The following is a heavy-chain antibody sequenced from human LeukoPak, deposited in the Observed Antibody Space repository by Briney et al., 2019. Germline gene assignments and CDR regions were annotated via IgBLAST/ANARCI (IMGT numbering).Heavy chain of an antibody. CDR2: INSDGSST. CDR1: GFTFSYYW. Sequence: PGGSLRLSCAVSGFTFSYYWMHWVRQAPGKGLVWVSRINSDGSSTDYADSAKGRFTISRDNAKNTLYLQMNSLRAEDTAVYYCARDQIGPVAGTDYWGQGTLVTVSS. J-gene: IGHJ4*02. CDR3: ARDQIGPVAGTDY. V-gene: IGHV3-74*01. D-gene: IGHD6-19*01.